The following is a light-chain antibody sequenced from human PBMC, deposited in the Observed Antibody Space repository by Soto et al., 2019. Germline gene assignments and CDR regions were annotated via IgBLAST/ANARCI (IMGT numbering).Light chain of an antibody. J-gene: IGLJ3*02. V-gene: IGLV2-8*01. Sequence: QSALTQPPSASGSPGQSVTICCTGTSTDVGAYNYVSWYQQHPGKAPKLMIYEVTKRPSGVPDRFSGSKSGNTASLTVSGLQTEDEADYYCGSHAGNSNLVFGGGTKLTVL. CDR3: GSHAGNSNLV. CDR2: EVT. CDR1: STDVGAYNY.